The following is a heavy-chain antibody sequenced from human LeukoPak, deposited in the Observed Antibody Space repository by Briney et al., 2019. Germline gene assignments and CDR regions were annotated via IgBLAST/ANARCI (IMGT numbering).Heavy chain of an antibody. Sequence: GGSLRLSCAASGFTFSSNWMHWVRQAPGKGLVWVSRINSDGSSTSYADSVKGRFTISRDNAKNTLYLQMNSLRAEDTAVYYCACIAVAGDFDYWGRGTLVTVSS. D-gene: IGHD6-19*01. CDR1: GFTFSSNW. CDR3: ACIAVAGDFDY. V-gene: IGHV3-74*01. CDR2: INSDGSST. J-gene: IGHJ4*02.